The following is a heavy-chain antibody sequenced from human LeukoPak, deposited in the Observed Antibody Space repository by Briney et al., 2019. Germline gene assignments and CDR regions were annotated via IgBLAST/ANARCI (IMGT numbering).Heavy chain of an antibody. D-gene: IGHD1-1*01. J-gene: IGHJ4*02. CDR3: AKVRTGHYFDY. V-gene: IGHV3-23*01. CDR2: ISGSGGST. Sequence: GGSLRLSCAASGFTFSSYAMSWVRQAPGKGLEWVSAISGSGGSTYYADSVKGRFTISRDDSKKTLYLQMNSLRAEDTAVYYCAKVRTGHYFDYWGQGTLVTVSS. CDR1: GFTFSSYA.